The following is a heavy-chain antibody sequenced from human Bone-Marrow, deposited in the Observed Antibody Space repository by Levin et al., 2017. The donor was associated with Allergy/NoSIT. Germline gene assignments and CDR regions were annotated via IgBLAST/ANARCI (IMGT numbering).Heavy chain of an antibody. J-gene: IGHJ6*02. Sequence: GGSLRLSCAASGFMFSGYGMNWVRQVPGRGLEWVSFVSGSGTTTYYADSVKGRFTISRDNSEKTVYLQMNSLRADDTAIYYCAFLKGGNYYYGMDVWGQGTTVTVSS. V-gene: IGHV3-23*01. D-gene: IGHD2/OR15-2a*01. CDR2: VSGSGTTT. CDR3: AFLKGGNYYYGMDV. CDR1: GFMFSGYG.